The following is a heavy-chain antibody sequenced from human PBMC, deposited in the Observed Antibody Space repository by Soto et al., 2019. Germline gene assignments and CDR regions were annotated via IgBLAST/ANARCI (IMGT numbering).Heavy chain of an antibody. D-gene: IGHD2-2*01. CDR1: GGSFSGYY. CDR3: ASRGSIVVVPAARGSYNWFDP. V-gene: IGHV4-34*01. J-gene: IGHJ5*02. CDR2: INHSGST. Sequence: SETLSLTCAVYGGSFSGYYWSWIRQPPGKGLEWIGEINHSGSTNYNPSLKSRVTISVDTSKNQFSLKLSSVTAADTAVYYCASRGSIVVVPAARGSYNWFDPWGQGTLVT.